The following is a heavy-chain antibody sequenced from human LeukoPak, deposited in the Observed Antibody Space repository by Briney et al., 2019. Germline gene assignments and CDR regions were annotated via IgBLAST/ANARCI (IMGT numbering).Heavy chain of an antibody. Sequence: ASVKVSCKASGYTFTSYYMHWVRQAPGQGLEWMGIINPSGGSTSYAQKFQGRVTMTRDMSTSTVYMELSSLRSEDTAVYYCARHAPSYYGSGSPDDAFDIWDQGTMVTASS. CDR1: GYTFTSYY. CDR2: INPSGGST. V-gene: IGHV1-46*01. D-gene: IGHD3-10*01. J-gene: IGHJ3*02. CDR3: ARHAPSYYGSGSPDDAFDI.